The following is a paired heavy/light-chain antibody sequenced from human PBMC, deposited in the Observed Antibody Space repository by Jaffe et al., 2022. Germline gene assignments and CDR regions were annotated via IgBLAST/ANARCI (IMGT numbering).Heavy chain of an antibody. CDR2: VDPEDGKT. CDR1: GYSLSDLA. CDR3: VTVSTISSDIGAVVGGPHWHFHL. D-gene: IGHD2-15*01. Sequence: QVQLVQSGAEVKKPGASAKVSCKVSGYSLSDLAIHWVRQAPGKGLEWMGGVDPEDGKTFYAQKLQGRVTMTEDTSTDTAYMEVKSLRFEDTAMYYCVTVSTISSDIGAVVGGPHWHFHLWGRGTLVTVSS. J-gene: IGHJ2*01. V-gene: IGHV1-24*01.
Light chain of an antibody. V-gene: IGKV3-15*01. CDR3: QQYDRWPPLT. CDR2: GAS. CDR1: QSVGLN. Sequence: LMTQSPATLSVSPGERVTLSCRASQSVGLNLVWYQQKPGQAPRVLIYGASTRATGIPARFSGSGSGTEFTLTISSLQSEDFAIYYCQQYDRWPPLTFGGGTRVEIK. J-gene: IGKJ4*01.